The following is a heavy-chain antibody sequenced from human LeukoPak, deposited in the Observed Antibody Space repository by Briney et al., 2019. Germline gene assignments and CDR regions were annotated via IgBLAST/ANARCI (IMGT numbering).Heavy chain of an antibody. CDR2: ISSSSSYI. D-gene: IGHD5-24*01. CDR3: ARELSATSYYCYYYMDV. J-gene: IGHJ6*03. Sequence: GGSLRLSCAASGFTFSSYSMNWVRQAPGKGLEWVSSISSSSSYIYYADSVKGRFTISRDNAKNSLYLQMNSLRAEDTAVYYCARELSATSYYCYYYMDVWGKGTTVTVSS. CDR1: GFTFSSYS. V-gene: IGHV3-21*01.